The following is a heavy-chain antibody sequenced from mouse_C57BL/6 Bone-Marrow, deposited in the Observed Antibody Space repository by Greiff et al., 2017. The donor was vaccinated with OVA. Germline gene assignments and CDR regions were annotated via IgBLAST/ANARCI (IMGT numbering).Heavy chain of an antibody. CDR2: IYPGDGDT. Sequence: QVQLKESGPELVKPGASVKISCKASGYAFSSSWMNWVKQRPGKGLEWIGRIYPGDGDTNYNGKFKGKATLTADKSSSTAYMQLSSLTSEDSAVYFCAREEGYGYDGGFAYWGQGTLVTVSA. D-gene: IGHD2-2*01. CDR3: AREEGYGYDGGFAY. CDR1: GYAFSSSW. V-gene: IGHV1-82*01. J-gene: IGHJ3*01.